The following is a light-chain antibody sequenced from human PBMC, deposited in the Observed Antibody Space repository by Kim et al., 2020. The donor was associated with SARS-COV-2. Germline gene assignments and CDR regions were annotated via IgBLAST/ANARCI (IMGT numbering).Light chain of an antibody. CDR3: QQFDSSGRT. CDR1: QILSSTS. J-gene: IGKJ1*01. Sequence: EIVLTQSPGTLSLSPGERATLSCRASQILSSTSLAWYQQKPGQSPRLLIFGSSSRASGIPDRFSGSGSGTDFTLTISRLESEDFALYYCQQFDSSGRTFGQGTKVDSK. V-gene: IGKV3-20*01. CDR2: GSS.